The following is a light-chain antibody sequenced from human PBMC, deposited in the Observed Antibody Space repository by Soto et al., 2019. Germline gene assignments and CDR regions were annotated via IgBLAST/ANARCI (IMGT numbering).Light chain of an antibody. CDR3: QQSFSHLSLT. J-gene: IGKJ4*01. CDR2: AGS. V-gene: IGKV1-39*01. CDR1: QSISTY. Sequence: DIQLTQSPSSLSASVGDRISITCRASQSISTYLNWYQQKVGQAPKLLIYAGSTLEYGVPSRFSGSGSGTDFTLTISSLQLEDFATYYCQQSFSHLSLTCGGGTTVEIK.